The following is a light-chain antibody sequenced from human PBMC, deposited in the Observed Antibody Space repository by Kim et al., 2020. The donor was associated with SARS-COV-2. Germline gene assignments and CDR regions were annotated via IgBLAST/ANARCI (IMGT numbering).Light chain of an antibody. CDR1: QSISSW. CDR2: KAS. J-gene: IGKJ1*01. CDR3: QQYNSYPRT. Sequence: DIQMTQSPSTLSASVGDRVTITCRASQSISSWLAWYQQKPGKAPKLLIYKASSLESGVPSRFSGSGSGTEFTLTISSLQPDDFATYYSQQYNSYPRTFGQGTKVDIK. V-gene: IGKV1-5*03.